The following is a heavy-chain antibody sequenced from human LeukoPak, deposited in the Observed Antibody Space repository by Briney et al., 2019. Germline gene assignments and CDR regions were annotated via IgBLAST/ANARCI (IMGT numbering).Heavy chain of an antibody. D-gene: IGHD3-10*01. CDR3: ARLRRMVRGVIIWKGWFDP. Sequence: SETLSLTCAVYGGSFSGYYWSWIRQPPGKGLEWIGEINHSGSTNYNPSLKSRVTISVDTSKNQFSLKLSSVTAADTAVYYCARLRRMVRGVIIWKGWFDPWGQGTLVTVSS. CDR1: GGSFSGYY. V-gene: IGHV4-34*01. CDR2: INHSGST. J-gene: IGHJ5*02.